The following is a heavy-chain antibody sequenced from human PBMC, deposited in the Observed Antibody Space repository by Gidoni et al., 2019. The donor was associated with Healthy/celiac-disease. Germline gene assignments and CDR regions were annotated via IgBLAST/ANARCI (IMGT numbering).Heavy chain of an antibody. CDR3: AGLYIVATILDV. J-gene: IGHJ6*04. D-gene: IGHD5-12*01. CDR1: GGSISSSRYY. CDR2: IYYSGGT. V-gene: IGHV4-39*01. Sequence: QLQLQESGPGLVKPSETLSLTCTVPGGSISSSRYYWGWIRKPPGKGLEWIGSIYYSGGTYYNPSLKSRVTISVDTSKNQFSLKLSSVTAADTAVYYCAGLYIVATILDVWGKGTTVTVSS.